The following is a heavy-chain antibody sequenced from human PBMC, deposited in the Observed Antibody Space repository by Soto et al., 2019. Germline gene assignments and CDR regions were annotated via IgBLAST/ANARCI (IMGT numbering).Heavy chain of an antibody. CDR2: INPSGGST. V-gene: IGHV1-46*01. D-gene: IGHD3-3*01. J-gene: IGHJ6*02. Sequence: ASVKVSCKASVYTFTSYYIHCVRQAPGQGLEWMGIINPSGGSTSYAQKFQGRVTMTRDTSTSTVYMELSSLRSEDTAVYYCARGPTITIFGVVYYYYGMDVWGQGTTVTVSS. CDR1: VYTFTSYY. CDR3: ARGPTITIFGVVYYYYGMDV.